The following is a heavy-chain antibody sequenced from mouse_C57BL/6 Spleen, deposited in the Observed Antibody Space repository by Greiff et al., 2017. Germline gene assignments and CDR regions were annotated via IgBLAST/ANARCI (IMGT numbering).Heavy chain of an antibody. CDR2: ISSGSSTI. D-gene: IGHD1-1*02. CDR1: GFTFSDYG. V-gene: IGHV5-17*01. Sequence: EVKLVASGGGLVKPGGSLKLSCAASGFTFSDYGMHWVRQAPEKGLEWVAYISSGSSTIYYADTVKGRFTISRDKDKNTLFLQMTSLRSEDTAMYYCARRWYYFDYWGQGTTLTVSS. J-gene: IGHJ2*01. CDR3: ARRWYYFDY.